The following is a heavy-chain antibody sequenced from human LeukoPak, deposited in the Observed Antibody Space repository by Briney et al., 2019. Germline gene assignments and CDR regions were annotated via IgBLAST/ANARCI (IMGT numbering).Heavy chain of an antibody. J-gene: IGHJ4*02. Sequence: GGSLRLSCAASGFTFSNAWMSWVRQAPGKGLEWVGRIKSKAYGGTTDYAAPVKGRFSISRDDSKNTLYLQMSSLKSEDTAVYYCTTVGLSGYYDRSGYYYFDYWGQGSLVTVSS. D-gene: IGHD3-22*01. CDR3: TTVGLSGYYDRSGYYYFDY. CDR1: GFTFSNAW. V-gene: IGHV3-15*01. CDR2: IKSKAYGGTT.